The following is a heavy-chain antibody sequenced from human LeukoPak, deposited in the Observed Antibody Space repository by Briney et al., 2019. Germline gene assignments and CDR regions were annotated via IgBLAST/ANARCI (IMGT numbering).Heavy chain of an antibody. CDR2: ISYDGSNK. Sequence: QPGRSLRLSCAASGFTFSSYAMHWVRQAPGKGLEWVAVISYDGSNKYYADSVKGRFTISRDNSKNTLYPQMNSLRAEDTAVYYCARDHRWYCSGGSCYSSAFDIWGQGTMVTVSP. CDR3: ARDHRWYCSGGSCYSSAFDI. CDR1: GFTFSSYA. V-gene: IGHV3-30-3*01. D-gene: IGHD2-15*01. J-gene: IGHJ3*02.